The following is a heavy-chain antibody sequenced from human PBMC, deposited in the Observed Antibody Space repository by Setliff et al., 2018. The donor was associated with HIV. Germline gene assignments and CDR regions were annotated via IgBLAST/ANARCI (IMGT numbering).Heavy chain of an antibody. CDR1: GGSVNDFY. CDR2: IHSSGST. Sequence: SETLSLTCTVSGGSVNDFYCNWIRQPPGKGPEWIGYIHSSGSTINNPSLKSRITISLDTSKEQFSLELSSATAADTAVYYCATLDHSGGNFLAYWGQGSLVTVSS. CDR3: ATLDHSGGNFLAY. V-gene: IGHV4-4*09. J-gene: IGHJ4*02. D-gene: IGHD2-21*02.